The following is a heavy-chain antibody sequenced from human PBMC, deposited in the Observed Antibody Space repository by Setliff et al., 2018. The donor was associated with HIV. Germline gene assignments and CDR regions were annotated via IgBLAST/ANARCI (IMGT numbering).Heavy chain of an antibody. CDR3: ASQVTGYHDFWSGYLGYFDY. J-gene: IGHJ4*02. D-gene: IGHD3-3*01. Sequence: SETLSLTCTVSGGSISSNIYFWGWIRQPPGKGLEWIGSIYYSGSAYYNSSLRSRLTISVDASKNQFSLKLRSVTAADTAVYYCASQVTGYHDFWSGYLGYFDYWGQGLLVTVSS. CDR2: IYYSGSA. CDR1: GGSISSNIYF. V-gene: IGHV4-39*01.